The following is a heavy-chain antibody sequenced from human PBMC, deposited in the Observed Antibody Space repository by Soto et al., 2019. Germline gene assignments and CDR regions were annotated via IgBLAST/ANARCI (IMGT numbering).Heavy chain of an antibody. V-gene: IGHV3-23*01. J-gene: IGHJ3*02. D-gene: IGHD6-19*01. Sequence: GGSLRLSCAASGFTFSSYAMSWVRQAPGKGLEWVSAISGSGGSTYYADSVKGRFTISRDNSKNTLYLQMNSLRAEDTAVYYCAKGGGIAVAGTGVVSAFDIWGQGTMVTVSS. CDR3: AKGGGIAVAGTGVVSAFDI. CDR1: GFTFSSYA. CDR2: ISGSGGST.